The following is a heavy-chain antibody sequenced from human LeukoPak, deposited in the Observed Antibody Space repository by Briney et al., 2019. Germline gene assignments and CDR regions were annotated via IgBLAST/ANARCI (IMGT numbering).Heavy chain of an antibody. J-gene: IGHJ3*02. Sequence: GGSLRLSCAASEFTFSSYAMSWVRQAPGKGLEWVSTISGSGSTTYHAASVKGRFTISRDNSKNRLYLQMNSLRAEDTAVYYCASSQGSGSYDAFDIWGQGTMVTVSS. CDR3: ASSQGSGSYDAFDI. D-gene: IGHD3-10*01. CDR2: ISGSGSTT. V-gene: IGHV3-23*01. CDR1: EFTFSSYA.